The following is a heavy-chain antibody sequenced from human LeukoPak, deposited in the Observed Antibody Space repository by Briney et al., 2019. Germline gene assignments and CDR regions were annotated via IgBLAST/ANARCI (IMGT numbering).Heavy chain of an antibody. CDR3: AREVVITMVRGVIGWFDP. CDR1: GGSISSGGYS. Sequence: SQTLSLTCAVSGGSISSGGYSWSRIRQPPGKGLEWIGYIYHSGSTYYNPSLKSRVTISVDRSKNQFSLKLSSVTAADTAVYYCAREVVITMVRGVIGWFDPWGQGTLVTVSS. D-gene: IGHD3-10*01. J-gene: IGHJ5*02. V-gene: IGHV4-30-2*01. CDR2: IYHSGST.